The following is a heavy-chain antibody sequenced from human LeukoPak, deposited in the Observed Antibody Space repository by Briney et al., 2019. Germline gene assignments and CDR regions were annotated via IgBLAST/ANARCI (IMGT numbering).Heavy chain of an antibody. CDR2: INPNSGGT. Sequence: ASVKVSCKASGYTFTGNYMHWVRQAPGQGLEWMGWINPNSGGTNYAQNLQGRVTMTTDTSTSTAYMELRSLRSDDTAMYYCARMEMATAIFDYWGQGTLVTVSS. V-gene: IGHV1-2*02. CDR1: GYTFTGNY. CDR3: ARMEMATAIFDY. D-gene: IGHD5-24*01. J-gene: IGHJ4*02.